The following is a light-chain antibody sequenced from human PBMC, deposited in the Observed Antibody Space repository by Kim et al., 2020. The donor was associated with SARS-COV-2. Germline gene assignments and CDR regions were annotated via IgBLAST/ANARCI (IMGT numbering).Light chain of an antibody. CDR1: QSISTN. CDR2: AAS. J-gene: IGKJ4*01. CDR3: QQSNSTPLT. Sequence: ASVGDRVTITSRANQSISTNLNWYQQKSGKAPKLLIYAASSLQGGVPSRFSGSGSGTDFTLTISSLQPEDSATYYCQQSNSTPLTFGGGTKVDIK. V-gene: IGKV1-39*01.